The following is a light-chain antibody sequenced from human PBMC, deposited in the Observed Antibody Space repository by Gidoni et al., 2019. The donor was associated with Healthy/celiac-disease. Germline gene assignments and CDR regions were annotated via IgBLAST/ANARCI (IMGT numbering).Light chain of an antibody. J-gene: IGKJ1*01. CDR2: DAS. V-gene: IGKV1-5*01. Sequence: DIQMTQSPSTLSASVGDRVTITCRASQSISSWLAWYQQKPGKAPKLLIYDASSLESGVPARFSGSGSGTEFTLNISSLQADDFAIYYCQQYKRSPWTFGQGTKVEIK. CDR3: QQYKRSPWT. CDR1: QSISSW.